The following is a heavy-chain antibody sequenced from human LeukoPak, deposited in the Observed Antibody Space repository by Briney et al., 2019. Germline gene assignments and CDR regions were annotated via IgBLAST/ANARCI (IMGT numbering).Heavy chain of an antibody. J-gene: IGHJ4*02. Sequence: ASVKVSCKASGYIFTSYYIHWVRQAPGQGLEWMGMINPSGGSATYAQKFPGRVTMTTDTSTSTAYMELRSLRSDDTAVYYCARTIEQWLVPSDFDYWGQGTLVTVSS. CDR1: GYIFTSYY. CDR2: INPSGGSA. CDR3: ARTIEQWLVPSDFDY. D-gene: IGHD6-19*01. V-gene: IGHV1-46*01.